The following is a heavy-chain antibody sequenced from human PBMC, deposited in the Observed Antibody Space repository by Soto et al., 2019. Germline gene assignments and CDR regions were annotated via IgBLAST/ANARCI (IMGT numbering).Heavy chain of an antibody. Sequence: EVQLVESGGGLVKPGGSLRLSCAASGFTFSSYSMNWVRQAPGKGLEWVSSISSSSSYIYYADSVKGRCTISRDNAKNSLYLQMNSLRAEDTAVYYCARVGGYSYNFDYWGQGTLVTVSS. CDR3: ARVGGYSYNFDY. J-gene: IGHJ4*02. CDR1: GFTFSSYS. V-gene: IGHV3-21*01. D-gene: IGHD5-18*01. CDR2: ISSSSSYI.